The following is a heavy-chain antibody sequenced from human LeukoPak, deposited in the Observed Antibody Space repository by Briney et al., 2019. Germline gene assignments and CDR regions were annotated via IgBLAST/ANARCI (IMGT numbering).Heavy chain of an antibody. CDR1: GFTFSSYG. CDR3: AREEGAAADTWFDP. CDR2: ISYDGSNK. D-gene: IGHD6-13*01. J-gene: IGHJ5*02. Sequence: GGSLRLSCAASGFTFSSYGMHWVRQAPGKGLEWVAVISYDGSNKYYADSVKGRFTISRDNSKNTLYLQMNSLRAEDTAVYYCAREEGAAADTWFDPWGQGTLVTVSS. V-gene: IGHV3-30*03.